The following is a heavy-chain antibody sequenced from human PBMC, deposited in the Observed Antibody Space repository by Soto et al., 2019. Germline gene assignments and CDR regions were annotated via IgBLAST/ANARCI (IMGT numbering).Heavy chain of an antibody. J-gene: IGHJ4*02. V-gene: IGHV4-30-4*01. CDR2: IYYSGST. D-gene: IGHD3-22*01. Sequence: QMQLQESGPGLVKPSQTLSLTCTVSGGSIRSGDYYWTWIRQPPGKGLEWIGYIYYSGSTTYNPSLKSRVTISVDTSRNQFSLKLSSVTAADTAVYFCARATYYSDTGGSPPLDYWGQGTLVTVSS. CDR3: ARATYYSDTGGSPPLDY. CDR1: GGSIRSGDYY.